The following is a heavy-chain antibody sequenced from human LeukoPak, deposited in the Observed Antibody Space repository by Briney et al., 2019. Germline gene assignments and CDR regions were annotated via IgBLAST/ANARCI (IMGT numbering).Heavy chain of an antibody. CDR3: ARLGYNWNHYYYGMDV. CDR1: GGSISSSSYH. CDR2: IYYSGST. J-gene: IGHJ6*02. Sequence: SETLSLTCTVSGGSISSSSYHWGWIRQPPGKGLEWIGSIYYSGSTYYNPSLKSRVTISVDTSKNQFSLKLSSVTAADTAVYYCARLGYNWNHYYYGMDVWGQGTTVTVSS. V-gene: IGHV4-39*01. D-gene: IGHD1-20*01.